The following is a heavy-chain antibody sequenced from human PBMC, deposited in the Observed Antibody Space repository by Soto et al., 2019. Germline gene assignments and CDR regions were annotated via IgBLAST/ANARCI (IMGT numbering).Heavy chain of an antibody. J-gene: IGHJ4*02. V-gene: IGHV3-48*02. CDR1: GFNFKYYA. D-gene: IGHD3-16*01. CDR2: ISATSAKI. CDR3: VGDSSYGSHWVRHLDH. Sequence: SLRLSCAASGFNFKYYAMNWVRQAPGKGLEWVSYISATSAKIDYADSVKGRFTISRDNARNSLSLQMNSLRDEDTAVYYCVGDSSYGSHWVRHLDHWGQGTQVTVSS.